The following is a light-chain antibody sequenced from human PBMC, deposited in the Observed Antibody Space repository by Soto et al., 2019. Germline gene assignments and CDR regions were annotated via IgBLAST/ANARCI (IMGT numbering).Light chain of an antibody. CDR3: AAWDDSLNGWV. V-gene: IGLV1-36*01. CDR1: SSNVEHNA. J-gene: IGLJ3*02. CDR2: YDD. Sequence: QSVLTQPPSVSAAPRQRVTISCSGTSSNVEHNAVSWYQQLPGKAPKLLIYYDDLLPSGVSDRFSGSKSGTSASLAISGLQSEDEGDYYCAAWDDSLNGWVFGGGTKLTVL.